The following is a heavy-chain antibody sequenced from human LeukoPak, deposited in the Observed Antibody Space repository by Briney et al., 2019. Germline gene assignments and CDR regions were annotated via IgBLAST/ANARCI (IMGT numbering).Heavy chain of an antibody. CDR1: GYTFTNYD. V-gene: IGHV1-8*01. CDR2: MNPNSGNT. J-gene: IGHJ6*03. Sequence: GASVKVSCKASGYTFTNYDINWVRQATGQGLEWMGWMNPNSGNTGYAQKFQGRVTMTRNTSISTAYMELSSLRSEDTAVYYCARGRRDIVVVVAATSDYYMDVWGKGTTVTVSS. D-gene: IGHD2-15*01. CDR3: ARGRRDIVVVVAATSDYYMDV.